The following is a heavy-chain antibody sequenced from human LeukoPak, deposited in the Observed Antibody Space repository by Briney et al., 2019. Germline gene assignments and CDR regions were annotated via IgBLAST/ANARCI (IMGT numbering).Heavy chain of an antibody. D-gene: IGHD6-19*01. Sequence: SGGSLRLSCAASGFTFSSYGMHWVRQAPGKGLEWVAFIRYDGSNKYYADSVKGRFTISRDNAKNSLFLQMSSLRAEDTAIYYCTRALYNTGWYPDYFDSWGQGTLVTVSS. CDR2: IRYDGSNK. J-gene: IGHJ4*02. V-gene: IGHV3-30*02. CDR1: GFTFSSYG. CDR3: TRALYNTGWYPDYFDS.